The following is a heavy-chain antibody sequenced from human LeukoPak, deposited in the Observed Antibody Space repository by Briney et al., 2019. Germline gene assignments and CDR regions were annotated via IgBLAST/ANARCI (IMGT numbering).Heavy chain of an antibody. V-gene: IGHV4-39*01. D-gene: IGHD1-26*01. J-gene: IGHJ4*02. CDR1: GGPIISGTYY. CDR3: ARNASDSGTSYFDY. CDR2: IYYSGST. Sequence: PSETLSLTCAVSGGPIISGTYYWGWVRQPPGKGLEWIGSIYYSGSTSYNPSLKSRVTISVDTSKNQFSLKLDSVTAADTAVYYCARNASDSGTSYFDYWGQGTLVTVSS.